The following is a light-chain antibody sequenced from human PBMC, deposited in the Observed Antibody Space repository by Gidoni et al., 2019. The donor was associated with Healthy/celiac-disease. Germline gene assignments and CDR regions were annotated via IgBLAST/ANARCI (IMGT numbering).Light chain of an antibody. J-gene: IGKJ4*01. CDR1: QDISNY. CDR3: QQYDNLPLT. CDR2: DAS. Sequence: DIQMTQSPSSLSASVGDRVTITCQASQDISNYLNWYQQQPREAPKLLIYDASNLETGVPSRFSGSGSGTDFTFTISSLQPEDIATYYCQQYDNLPLTFGGGTKVEIK. V-gene: IGKV1-33*01.